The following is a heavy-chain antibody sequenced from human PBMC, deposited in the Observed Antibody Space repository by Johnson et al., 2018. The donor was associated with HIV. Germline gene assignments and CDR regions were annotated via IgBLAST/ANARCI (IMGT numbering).Heavy chain of an antibody. CDR3: ARACRDGYTCDAFDI. CDR2: IRSKAYGGTT. D-gene: IGHD5-24*01. CDR1: GFTFGDYA. J-gene: IGHJ3*02. Sequence: VQLVESGGGLVQPGRSLRLSCTASGFTFGDYAMSWVRQAPGKGLEWVGFIRSKAYGGTTEYAASVKGRFTISRDSSKNTLYLQMNSLRAEDTAVYYCARACRDGYTCDAFDIWGQGTMVTVSS. V-gene: IGHV3-49*04.